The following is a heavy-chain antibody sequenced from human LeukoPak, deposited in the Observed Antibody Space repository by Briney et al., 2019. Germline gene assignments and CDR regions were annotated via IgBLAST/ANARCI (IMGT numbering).Heavy chain of an antibody. D-gene: IGHD3-10*01. CDR1: GITLSNYC. Sequence: GGSLRLSCAVSGITLSNYCMSWVRQAPGKGLEVVAGLSSSGGGTNYADSVQGRFTISRDKAKHTLYLQMNSLRAEDTTVYFCAKRGVVIRVFLVGFHKEAYYFDSWGQGALVTVSS. V-gene: IGHV3-23*01. J-gene: IGHJ4*02. CDR2: LSSSGGGT. CDR3: AKRGVVIRVFLVGFHKEAYYFDS.